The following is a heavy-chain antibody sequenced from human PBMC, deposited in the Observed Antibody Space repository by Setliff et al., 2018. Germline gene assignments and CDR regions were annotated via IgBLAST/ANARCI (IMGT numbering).Heavy chain of an antibody. CDR2: IYKSGTT. CDR1: GDSMYGYY. J-gene: IGHJ4*02. Sequence: ETLSLTCNVSGDSMYGYYWSWIRQPPGKGLEWIGYIYKSGTTKYNPSLGSRISMSVDTSKNQFSLNLNYVTTADTAVYYCARDQFSSGWYGAPESYFDRWGQGVQVTVS. CDR3: ARDQFSSGWYGAPESYFDR. V-gene: IGHV4-59*01. D-gene: IGHD6-19*01.